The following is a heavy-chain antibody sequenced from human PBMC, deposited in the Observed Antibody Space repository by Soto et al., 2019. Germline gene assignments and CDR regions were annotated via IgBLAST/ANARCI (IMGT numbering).Heavy chain of an antibody. V-gene: IGHV3-21*01. CDR3: ARGSAEAGTAAIDH. CDR1: GFTFSNYN. CDR2: ISSSSSYI. J-gene: IGHJ4*02. Sequence: EVQLVESGGGLVKPGGSLRLSCAASGFTFSNYNMNWVRQGPGKGLEWVSSISSSSSYIYYADSVKGRFTISRDNAKNSLYLQMNSLRVEDTAVYYCARGSAEAGTAAIDHWGQGTLVTVSS. D-gene: IGHD6-19*01.